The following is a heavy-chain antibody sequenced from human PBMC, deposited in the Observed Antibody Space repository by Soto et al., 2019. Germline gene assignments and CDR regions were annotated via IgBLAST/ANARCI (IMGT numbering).Heavy chain of an antibody. V-gene: IGHV1-69*06. CDR2: IIPIFGTA. CDR1: EDTFRNYA. Sequence: QVELVQSGAEVKKPGSSVKVSCQASEDTFRNYAISWVRQAPGQGLEWMGGIIPIFGTANYAQKIQGRVTITAETSANTVYLELSSLRSEDTAVYYCASTKYDSSAYYDWYLGLWGRGTLVTVSS. J-gene: IGHJ2*01. D-gene: IGHD3-22*01. CDR3: ASTKYDSSAYYDWYLGL.